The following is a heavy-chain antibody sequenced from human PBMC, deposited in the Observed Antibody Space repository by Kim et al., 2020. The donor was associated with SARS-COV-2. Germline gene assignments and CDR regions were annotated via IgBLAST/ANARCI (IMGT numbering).Heavy chain of an antibody. V-gene: IGHV3-11*06. D-gene: IGHD6-19*01. Sequence: ASYGKGRFTISRAKAKISLYLKMNSLRTENTAVYYCARAYSSGWAYFDYWGQGTLVTVSS. CDR3: ARAYSSGWAYFDY. J-gene: IGHJ4*02.